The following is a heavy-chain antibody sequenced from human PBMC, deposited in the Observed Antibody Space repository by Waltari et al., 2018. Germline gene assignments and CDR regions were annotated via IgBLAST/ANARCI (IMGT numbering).Heavy chain of an antibody. V-gene: IGHV3-21*01. CDR3: ARGGYGDYGMDV. J-gene: IGHJ6*02. CDR1: GFTFSSYS. CDR2: ISSSSSYI. Sequence: EVQLVESGGGLVKPGGSLRLSCAASGFTFSSYSMNGVGQAPGKGLEWVSSISSSSSYIYYADSVKGRFTITRDNAKNSLYLQMNSLRAEDTAVYYCARGGYGDYGMDVWGQGTTVTVSS. D-gene: IGHD4-17*01.